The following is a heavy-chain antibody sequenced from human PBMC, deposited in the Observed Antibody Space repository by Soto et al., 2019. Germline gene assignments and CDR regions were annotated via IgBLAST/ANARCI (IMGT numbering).Heavy chain of an antibody. V-gene: IGHV3-23*01. Sequence: EVQLLESGGNLVQSGGSVRLSCAASGFTFSSYAMSWVRQAPGEGLEWVAGVSGSGDPTYYADSVKGRFIVSRDNSKNTLYLQMNSLRVEDTAVYYCAKHRVSSTPGKFDSWGQGTLVTVSS. J-gene: IGHJ4*02. CDR1: GFTFSSYA. CDR3: AKHRVSSTPGKFDS. D-gene: IGHD2-15*01. CDR2: VSGSGDPT.